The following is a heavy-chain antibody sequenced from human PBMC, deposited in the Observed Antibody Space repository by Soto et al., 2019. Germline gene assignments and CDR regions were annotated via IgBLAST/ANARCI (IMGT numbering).Heavy chain of an antibody. J-gene: IGHJ5*02. CDR3: ARHQDCRSTSCYYWFDP. CDR2: IPPGVSDT. CDR1: RYSFTSYW. V-gene: IGHV5-51*01. D-gene: IGHD2-2*01. Sequence: GSLKISLKGSRYSFTSYWVVWVRQMPGKGLEWMGTIPPGVSDTRYSPSFQGQVSLSDDKSISTAYLQWSRLKASDTAMYYCARHQDCRSTSCYYWFDPWGQGTLVTVSS.